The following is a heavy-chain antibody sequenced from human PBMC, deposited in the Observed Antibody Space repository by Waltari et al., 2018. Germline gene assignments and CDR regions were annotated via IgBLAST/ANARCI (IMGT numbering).Heavy chain of an antibody. Sequence: QVQLQESGPGLVKPSETLSLTCTGSGGSISSYYWSWIRPPPGQGLEWIGYVYYSGTTNYHPSLKSRVTISVDTSKNQFSLKLSSVTAADTAVYYCARARSDTMIVVKAPRYYFDYWGQGTLVTVSS. D-gene: IGHD3-22*01. CDR1: GGSISSYY. CDR2: VYYSGTT. V-gene: IGHV4-59*01. J-gene: IGHJ4*02. CDR3: ARARSDTMIVVKAPRYYFDY.